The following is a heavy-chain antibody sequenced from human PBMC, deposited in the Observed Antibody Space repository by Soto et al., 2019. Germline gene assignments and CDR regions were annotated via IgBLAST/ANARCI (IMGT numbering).Heavy chain of an antibody. J-gene: IGHJ6*02. Sequence: SETLSLTCTVSGGYISSGGYSWSWIRQPPGKGLEWIGYIYHSGSTYYNPSLKSRVTISVDRSKNQFSLKLSSVTAADTAVYYCARRLYYDSSGFEGGGMDVWGQGTTVTVSS. CDR1: GGYISSGGYS. CDR3: ARRLYYDSSGFEGGGMDV. CDR2: IYHSGST. V-gene: IGHV4-30-2*01. D-gene: IGHD3-22*01.